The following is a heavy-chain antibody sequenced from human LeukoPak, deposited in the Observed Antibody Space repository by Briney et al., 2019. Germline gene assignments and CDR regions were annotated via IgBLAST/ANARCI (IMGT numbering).Heavy chain of an antibody. V-gene: IGHV4-61*02. J-gene: IGHJ3*02. D-gene: IGHD3-22*01. CDR2: ISSSGST. CDR3: ARGPYSYDSSGAFDI. Sequence: SETLSLTCTVSGDSISSGDYYWSWIRQPAGKGLEWIGRISSSGSTNYNPSLKSRVTISVDTSKNQFALKLSSVTAADTAVYFCARGPYSYDSSGAFDIWGQGTMVTVSS. CDR1: GDSISSGDYY.